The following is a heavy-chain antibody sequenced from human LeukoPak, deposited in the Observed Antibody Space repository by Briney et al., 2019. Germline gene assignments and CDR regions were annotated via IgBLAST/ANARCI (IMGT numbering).Heavy chain of an antibody. V-gene: IGHV4-59*01. CDR2: IYYSGST. J-gene: IGHJ5*02. D-gene: IGHD3-10*01. CDR3: VRRGVTMGRGVTANWFDP. Sequence: PSETLSLTCTVSGVSIRCYYWRWIRQPPGKGLEWIGYIYYSGSTNYNPSLKSRVTISVDTSKNQFSLKLSSVTAADTAVYYCVRRGVTMGRGVTANWFDPWGQGTLVTVSS. CDR1: GVSIRCYY.